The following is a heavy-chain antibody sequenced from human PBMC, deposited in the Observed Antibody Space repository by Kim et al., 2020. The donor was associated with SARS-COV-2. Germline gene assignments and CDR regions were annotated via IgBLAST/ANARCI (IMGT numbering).Heavy chain of an antibody. J-gene: IGHJ4*02. CDR3: ARAPTLTGTLLGY. Sequence: SSQNLQDRDTITRDTPASTAYMELSSLRSEDTAVYYCARAPTLTGTLLGYWGQGTLVTVSS. V-gene: IGHV1-3*01. D-gene: IGHD7-27*01.